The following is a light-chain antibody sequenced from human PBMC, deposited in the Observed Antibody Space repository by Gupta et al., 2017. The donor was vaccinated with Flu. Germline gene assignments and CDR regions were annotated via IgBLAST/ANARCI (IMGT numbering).Light chain of an antibody. CDR3: SSYTSSSTYV. CDR2: DVS. V-gene: IGLV2-18*02. CDR1: SSDVGSYNR. J-gene: IGLJ1*01. Sequence: QSALTQPPSVSGSPGQSVTISCTGTSSDVGSYNRVSWYQQPPGTAPKLMIYDVSNRPSGAPDRFSGSKSGNTASLTISGLQADDEADYYCSSYTSSSTYVFGTGTKVTVL.